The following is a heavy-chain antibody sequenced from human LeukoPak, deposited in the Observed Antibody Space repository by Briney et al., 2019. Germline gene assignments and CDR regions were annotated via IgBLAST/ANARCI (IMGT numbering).Heavy chain of an antibody. D-gene: IGHD6-13*01. J-gene: IGHJ6*03. CDR1: GGSISSYY. Sequence: PSETLSLPCTVSGGSISSYYWSWIRQPAGKGLEWIGRIYTSGSTNYNPSLKSRVTMSVDTSKNQFSLKLGSVTAADTAVYYCARDLTWGIAAAGTSPMDVWGKGTTVTVSS. CDR3: ARDLTWGIAAAGTSPMDV. CDR2: IYTSGST. V-gene: IGHV4-4*07.